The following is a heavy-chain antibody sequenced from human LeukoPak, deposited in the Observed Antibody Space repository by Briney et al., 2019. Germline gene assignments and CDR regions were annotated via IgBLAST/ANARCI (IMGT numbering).Heavy chain of an antibody. CDR3: ARLADYDSSGYLSY. CDR2: INPSGGSA. Sequence: PSVTVSCTASGYTFTRYYMHWVRQAPGQGLEWMGIINPSGGSARYAQKFQGRVTMTRDTSTSTVYMEVSSLRSEDTAVYYCARLADYDSSGYLSYWGQGTLVTVSS. D-gene: IGHD3-22*01. V-gene: IGHV1-46*01. J-gene: IGHJ4*02. CDR1: GYTFTRYY.